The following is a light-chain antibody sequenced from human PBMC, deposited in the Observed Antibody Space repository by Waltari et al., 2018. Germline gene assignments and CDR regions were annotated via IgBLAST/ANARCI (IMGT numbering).Light chain of an antibody. CDR2: GAS. J-gene: IGKJ2*01. V-gene: IGKV3-15*01. Sequence: EILMTQSPATLSVFPGERAPLSCRASQSLSSTLACYQQKPGQAPRLLVDGASSRAPGVPARFSGSGSGTEFTLTISSLQSEDFAVYYCQQYNNWPRTFGQGTKLEIK. CDR1: QSLSST. CDR3: QQYNNWPRT.